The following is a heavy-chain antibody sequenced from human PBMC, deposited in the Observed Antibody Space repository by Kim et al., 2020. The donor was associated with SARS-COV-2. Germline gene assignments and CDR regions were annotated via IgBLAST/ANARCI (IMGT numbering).Heavy chain of an antibody. CDR1: GFTFSSYA. V-gene: IGHV3-30*04. J-gene: IGHJ6*01. D-gene: IGHD2-15*01. Sequence: GGSLRLSCAASGFTFSSYAMHWVRQAPGKGLEWVAVISYDGSNKYYADSVKGRFTISRDNSKNTLYLQMNSLRAEDTAVYYCALSYCSGGSCRFYYYGM. CDR3: ALSYCSGGSCRFYYYGM. CDR2: ISYDGSNK.